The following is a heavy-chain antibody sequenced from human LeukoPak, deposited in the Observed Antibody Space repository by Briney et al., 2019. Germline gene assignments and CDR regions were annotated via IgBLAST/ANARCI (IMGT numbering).Heavy chain of an antibody. D-gene: IGHD1-1*01. CDR2: ISSSGSTI. CDR1: GFTFSSYE. CDR3: ARDQETTAYYYYGMDV. Sequence: GGSLGLSCAASGFTFSSYEMNWVRRAPGKGLEWVSYISSSGSTIYYADSVKGRFTISRDDAKNSLYLQMNSLRAEDTAVYYCARDQETTAYYYYGMDVWGQGTTVTVSS. J-gene: IGHJ6*02. V-gene: IGHV3-48*03.